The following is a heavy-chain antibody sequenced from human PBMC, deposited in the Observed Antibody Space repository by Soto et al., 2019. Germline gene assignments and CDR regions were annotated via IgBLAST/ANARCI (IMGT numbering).Heavy chain of an antibody. CDR2: IYYSGST. J-gene: IGHJ4*02. V-gene: IGHV4-59*01. D-gene: IGHD4-17*01. CDR3: ARVHDYGDYVVPYYFDY. CDR1: GGSISSYY. Sequence: QVQLQESGPGLVKPSETLSLTCTVSGGSISSYYWSWIRQPPGKGLEWIGYIYYSGSTNYNPSLKSRVTISVXXSXNXXSLKLSSVTAADTAVYYCARVHDYGDYVVPYYFDYWGQGTLVTVSS.